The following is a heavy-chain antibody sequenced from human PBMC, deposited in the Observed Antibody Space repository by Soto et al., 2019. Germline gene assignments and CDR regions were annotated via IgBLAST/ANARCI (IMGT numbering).Heavy chain of an antibody. Sequence: EVQLVESGGCLVQPGGSLRLSCAASGFSFRSYWMHWVRQAPGKGLIWVSRINSAGGSTTYADSVKGRFTISRDNTKNTLALQMTSLRAEDTAVYFCARDYYDTSDYYREVDAFDLWGQGTMVTVSS. CDR2: INSAGGST. D-gene: IGHD3-22*01. CDR1: GFSFRSYW. J-gene: IGHJ3*01. CDR3: ARDYYDTSDYYREVDAFDL. V-gene: IGHV3-74*01.